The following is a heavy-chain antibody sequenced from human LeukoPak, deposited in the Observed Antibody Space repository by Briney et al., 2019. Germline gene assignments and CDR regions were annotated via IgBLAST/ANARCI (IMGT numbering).Heavy chain of an antibody. D-gene: IGHD3-22*01. V-gene: IGHV3-30*04. CDR3: ARGGYYDSSGYYYFFDY. CDR1: GFTFSSYA. Sequence: GRSLRLSCAASGFTFSSYAMHWVRQAPGKGLEWVAVISYDGSNKYYADSVKGRFTISRDNSKNTLYLQMNSLRAEDTAVYYCARGGYYDSSGYYYFFDYWGQGTLVTVSS. CDR2: ISYDGSNK. J-gene: IGHJ4*02.